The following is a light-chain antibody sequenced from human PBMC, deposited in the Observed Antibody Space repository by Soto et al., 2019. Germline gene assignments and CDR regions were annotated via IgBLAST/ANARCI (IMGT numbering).Light chain of an antibody. CDR1: SSNIGAGYD. CDR2: TNS. J-gene: IGLJ2*01. V-gene: IGLV1-40*01. CDR3: QSYDSSLSGSV. Sequence: QSVLTQPPSVSGAPGQRVTISCTGSSSNIGAGYDVHWYQQLPGTAPKLLMYTNSNRPSGVPDRFSGSRSGTSASLAITGLRAEDEADYYCQSYDSSLSGSVFGGGTKVTVL.